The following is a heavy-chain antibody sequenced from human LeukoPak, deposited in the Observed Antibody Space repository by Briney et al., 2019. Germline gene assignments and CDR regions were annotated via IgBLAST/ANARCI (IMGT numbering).Heavy chain of an antibody. J-gene: IGHJ6*02. CDR3: ARTTILAAAGRYYYYGMDV. CDR1: GFTFSSYA. Sequence: GGSLRLSCAASGFTFSSYAMSWVRQAPGKGLEWVAVIWYDGSNKYYADSVKGRFTISRDNSKNTLYLQMNSLRAEDTAVYYCARTTILAAAGRYYYYGMDVWGQGTTVTVSS. V-gene: IGHV3-33*08. D-gene: IGHD6-13*01. CDR2: IWYDGSNK.